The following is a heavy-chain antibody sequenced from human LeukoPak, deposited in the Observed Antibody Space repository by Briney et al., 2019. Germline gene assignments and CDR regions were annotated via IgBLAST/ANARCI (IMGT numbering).Heavy chain of an antibody. Sequence: GSVKVSCKASGYTFTGYYMHWVRQAPGQGLELMGWINPNSGGTNYAQKFQGRVTMTRDTSISTAYMELSRLRSDDTAVYYCARDGCSNYVIDYWGQGTLVTVSS. CDR3: ARDGCSNYVIDY. V-gene: IGHV1-2*02. CDR2: INPNSGGT. J-gene: IGHJ4*02. CDR1: GYTFTGYY. D-gene: IGHD4-11*01.